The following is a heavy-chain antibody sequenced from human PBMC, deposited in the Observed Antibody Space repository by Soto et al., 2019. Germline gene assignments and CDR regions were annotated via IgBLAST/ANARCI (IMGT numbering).Heavy chain of an antibody. CDR2: ISAYNGNT. V-gene: IGHV1-18*01. Sequence: ASVKVSCKASGYTFTSYGISWVRQAPGQGLEWMGWISAYNGNTNYAQKFQGRITMTTDTSTSTAYMELRSLRSDDTAVYYCARVDYYDSGGYYASWGQGTLVTGSS. CDR3: ARVDYYDSGGYYAS. J-gene: IGHJ5*02. CDR1: GYTFTSYG. D-gene: IGHD3-22*01.